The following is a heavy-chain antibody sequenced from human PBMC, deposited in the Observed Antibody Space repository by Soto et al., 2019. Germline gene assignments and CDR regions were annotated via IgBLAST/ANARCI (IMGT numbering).Heavy chain of an antibody. Sequence: ETLSLSCAASGFTFSNAWMSWVRQAPGKGLEWVGRIKSKTDGGTTDYAAPVKGRFTISRDDSKNTLYLQMNSLKTEDTAVYYCTTDGPTVTTNPYYYYYGMDVWGQGTTVTVSS. J-gene: IGHJ6*02. CDR2: IKSKTDGGTT. D-gene: IGHD4-17*01. CDR3: TTDGPTVTTNPYYYYYGMDV. V-gene: IGHV3-15*01. CDR1: GFTFSNAW.